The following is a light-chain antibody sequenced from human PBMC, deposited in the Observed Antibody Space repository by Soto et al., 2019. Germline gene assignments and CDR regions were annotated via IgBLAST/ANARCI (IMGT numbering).Light chain of an antibody. J-gene: IGLJ1*01. Sequence: SYELTQPHSVSVATAQMARITCGGNNIGSKSVHWYQQKPGQAPVMVVYDDSDRPSGIPERFSGSNSGDTATLTISGVEPGDEADYYCQVWDRGSDHYVFGSGTKV. V-gene: IGLV3-21*02. CDR1: NIGSKS. CDR3: QVWDRGSDHYV. CDR2: DDS.